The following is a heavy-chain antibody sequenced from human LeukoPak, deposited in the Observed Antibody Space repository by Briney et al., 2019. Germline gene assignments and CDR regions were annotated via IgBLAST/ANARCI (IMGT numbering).Heavy chain of an antibody. V-gene: IGHV1-18*04. J-gene: IGHJ4*02. CDR1: GYTFIDYY. D-gene: IGHD2-15*01. CDR2: VSAYADDT. CDR3: ARDCIGCHGFDY. Sequence: ASVKVSCKASGYTFIDYYLHWVRQAPGQGLEWMGWVSAYADDTNYVQKFQGRVTMTTDTSTSTAYMELRSLRSDDTAVYYCARDCIGCHGFDYWGQGTLVTVSS.